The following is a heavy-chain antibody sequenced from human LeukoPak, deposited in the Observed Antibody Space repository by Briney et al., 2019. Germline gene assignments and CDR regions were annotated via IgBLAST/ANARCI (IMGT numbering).Heavy chain of an antibody. CDR2: ISSNGGSI. CDR1: GFTFSDYA. V-gene: IGHV3-64*01. D-gene: IGHD6-19*01. J-gene: IGHJ2*01. Sequence: GGSLRLSCAASGFTFSDYAMHWVRQAPGKELEYVSAISSNGGSIHYANSVKGRFTISRDNSKNTLYLQMDSLRAEDMAVYYCARDTCGCGSGWHLYWYFDLWGRGTLVTVTS. CDR3: ARDTCGCGSGWHLYWYFDL.